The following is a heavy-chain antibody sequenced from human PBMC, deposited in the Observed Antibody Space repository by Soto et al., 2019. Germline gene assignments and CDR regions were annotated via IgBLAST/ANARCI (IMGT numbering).Heavy chain of an antibody. V-gene: IGHV4-39*01. CDR3: ARHEWLQLWLVTEY. CDR2: IYHSGNT. Sequence: SETLSLTCSVSGDSIGSSTNYWGWIRQPPGKGLEWIGTIYHSGNTYYNPTLKTRVAISVDMSKNQFSLRLNSVTAADTAVYYCARHEWLQLWLVTEYWGQGTLVTVSS. J-gene: IGHJ4*02. D-gene: IGHD5-18*01. CDR1: GDSIGSSTNY.